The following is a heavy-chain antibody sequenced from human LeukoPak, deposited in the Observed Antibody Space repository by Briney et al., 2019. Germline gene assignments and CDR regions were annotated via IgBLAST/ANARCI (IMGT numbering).Heavy chain of an antibody. CDR3: ARDSIAVAGTPHYMDV. J-gene: IGHJ6*03. D-gene: IGHD6-19*01. Sequence: GASVKVSCKASGYTFSGYYMHWVRQAPGQGLEWMGWISAYNGNTNYAQKLQGRVTMTTDTSTSTAYMELRSLRSDDTAVYYCARDSIAVAGTPHYMDVWGKGTTVTISS. CDR1: GYTFSGYY. V-gene: IGHV1-18*04. CDR2: ISAYNGNT.